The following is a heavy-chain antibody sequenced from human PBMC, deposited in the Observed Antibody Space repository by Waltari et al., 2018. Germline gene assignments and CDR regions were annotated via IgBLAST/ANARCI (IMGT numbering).Heavy chain of an antibody. CDR3: ARASSDSSGGRLGYFDL. V-gene: IGHV1-2*02. CDR2: INPNGVGT. CDR1: GYTFTGYY. D-gene: IGHD3-22*01. J-gene: IGHJ2*01. Sequence: QVQLVQSGAEVKKPGASVKVSCKASGYTFTGYYLHWVQQAPGQGLEWMGGINPNGVGTNYAQKFQGRVTMTRDTSISTAYMELSRLRSDDTAVYYCARASSDSSGGRLGYFDLWGRGTLVTVSS.